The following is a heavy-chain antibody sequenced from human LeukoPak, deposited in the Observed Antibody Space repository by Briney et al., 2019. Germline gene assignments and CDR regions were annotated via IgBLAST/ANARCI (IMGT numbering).Heavy chain of an antibody. CDR3: ARTVRYYGSGSYYNVFDY. CDR1: GGSFSGYY. D-gene: IGHD3-10*01. CDR2: INHSGST. V-gene: IGHV4-34*01. J-gene: IGHJ4*02. Sequence: SETLSLTCAVYGGSFSGYYWSWIRQPPGKGLEWSGEINHSGSTNYNPSLKSRVTISVDTSKNQFSLKLSSVTAADTAVYYCARTVRYYGSGSYYNVFDYWGQGTLVTVSS.